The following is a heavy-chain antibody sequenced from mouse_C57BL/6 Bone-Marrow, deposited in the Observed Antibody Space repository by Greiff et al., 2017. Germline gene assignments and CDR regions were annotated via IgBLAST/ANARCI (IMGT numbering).Heavy chain of an antibody. D-gene: IGHD2-5*01. CDR2: IWNGGGI. V-gene: IGHV2-9-1*01. Sequence: QVQLKASGPGLVAPSQSPSITCTVSGFSLTSHAISRVRQPPGKGLAWLGVIWNGGGINYNSALKSRLSISKDNAKSQVCLKKNSLQTDDTARYYCARKTSGYSNWAMDYWGQGTSVTVSS. J-gene: IGHJ4*01. CDR3: ARKTSGYSNWAMDY. CDR1: GFSLTSHA.